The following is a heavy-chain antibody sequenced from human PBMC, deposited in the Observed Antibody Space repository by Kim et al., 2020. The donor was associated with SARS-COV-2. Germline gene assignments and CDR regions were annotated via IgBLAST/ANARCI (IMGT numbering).Heavy chain of an antibody. V-gene: IGHV3-30*04. CDR2: ISYDGGNK. Sequence: GGSLRLSCAASGFTFSSYTMHWVRQAPGKGLEWVTVISYDGGNKYYTDSVRGRFTISRDNSKDTLFLQMTSLRAEDTAVYYCARDVGATSSYYYGMDVWGPGTTVTVSS. D-gene: IGHD1-26*01. CDR3: ARDVGATSSYYYGMDV. CDR1: GFTFSSYT. J-gene: IGHJ6*02.